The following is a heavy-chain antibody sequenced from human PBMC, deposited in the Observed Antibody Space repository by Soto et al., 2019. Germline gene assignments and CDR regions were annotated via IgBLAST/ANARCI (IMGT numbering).Heavy chain of an antibody. Sequence: GGSLRLSCAASGFTFSSYGMHWVRQAPGKGLEWVAVISYDGSNKYYADSVKGRFTISRDNSKNTLYLQMSSLRAEDTAVYYCVRHSGIAVAGIRYNWFDPWGQGTLVTVSS. CDR3: VRHSGIAVAGIRYNWFDP. CDR2: ISYDGSNK. CDR1: GFTFSSYG. V-gene: IGHV3-30*03. J-gene: IGHJ5*02. D-gene: IGHD6-19*01.